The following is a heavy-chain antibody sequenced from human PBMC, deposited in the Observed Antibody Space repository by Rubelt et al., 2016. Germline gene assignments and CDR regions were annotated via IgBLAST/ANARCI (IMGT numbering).Heavy chain of an antibody. J-gene: IGHJ6*02. CDR1: GGSFSGYY. CDR2: INHSGST. CDR3: GRGPGLVANCYNYGMDV. Sequence: QVQLQQWGAGLLKPSETLSLTCAVYGGSFSGYYWSWIRQPPGKGLEWIGEINHSGSTNYNPFLRMRVTYSVNTSKNQFSLKRSAGTAADTAGYDCGRGPGLVANCYNYGMDVGGQGTTVTVSS. D-gene: IGHD3-10*01. V-gene: IGHV4-34*01.